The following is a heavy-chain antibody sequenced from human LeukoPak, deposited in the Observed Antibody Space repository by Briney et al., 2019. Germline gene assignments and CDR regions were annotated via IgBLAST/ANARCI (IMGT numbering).Heavy chain of an antibody. CDR1: GFTFSSYW. D-gene: IGHD3-22*01. Sequence: GGSLTLSCAASGFTFSSYWMSWVRQAPGKGLEWVANIEQDGSEKYYVDSVKGRFTISRDNAKSSLYLQMNSLRADDTAVYYCARDRALYDSRRGYYYTEDDYWGQGTLVTVSS. CDR3: ARDRALYDSRRGYYYTEDDY. CDR2: IEQDGSEK. J-gene: IGHJ4*02. V-gene: IGHV3-7*01.